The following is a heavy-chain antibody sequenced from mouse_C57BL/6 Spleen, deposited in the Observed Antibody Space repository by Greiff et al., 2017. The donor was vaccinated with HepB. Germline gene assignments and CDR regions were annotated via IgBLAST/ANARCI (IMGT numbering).Heavy chain of an antibody. CDR2: IYPGSGNT. V-gene: IGHV1-76*01. J-gene: IGHJ4*01. D-gene: IGHD1-1*02. CDR1: GYTFTDYY. Sequence: QVQLKESGAELVRPGASVKLSCKASGYTFTDYYINWVKQRPGQGLEWIARIYPGSGNTYYNEKFKGKATLTAEKSSSTAYMQLSSLTSEDSAVYFCARRGGSYAMDYWGQGTSVTVSS. CDR3: ARRGGSYAMDY.